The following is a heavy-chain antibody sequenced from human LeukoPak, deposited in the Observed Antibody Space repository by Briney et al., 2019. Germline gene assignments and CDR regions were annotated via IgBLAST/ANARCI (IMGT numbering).Heavy chain of an antibody. CDR1: GSSLTELF. CDR3: ATGTIYCSSCSGDY. V-gene: IGHV1-24*01. CDR2: FDPDDGET. Sequence: GASVKVSCKVSGSSLTELFMHWVRQAPGKGLEWMGGFDPDDGETPLFAQKFQGRVSMTEDTSTDTAYMELSSLSSEDTAVYYCATGTIYCSSCSGDYWGQGTLVTVSS. J-gene: IGHJ4*02. D-gene: IGHD2-2*01.